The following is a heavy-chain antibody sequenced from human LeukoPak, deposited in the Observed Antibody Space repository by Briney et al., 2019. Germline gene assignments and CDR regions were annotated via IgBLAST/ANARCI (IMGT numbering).Heavy chain of an antibody. Sequence: PSETLSLTCTVSGGSTSNYFCTWLRQSAGKGLEWIGRIHTSGSTNYNPSLKSRVSISVDTSRNQFSLNLRSVTAADTAVYYCAKIEVGRFDPWGQGTLVTVSS. D-gene: IGHD1-26*01. CDR2: IHTSGST. CDR3: AKIEVGRFDP. V-gene: IGHV4-4*07. CDR1: GGSTSNYF. J-gene: IGHJ5*02.